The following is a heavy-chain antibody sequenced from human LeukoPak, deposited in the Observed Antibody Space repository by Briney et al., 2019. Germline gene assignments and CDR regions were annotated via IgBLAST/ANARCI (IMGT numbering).Heavy chain of an antibody. Sequence: SETLSLTCTVSGGSISSHYWSWIRQPPGKGLEWIGYIYYSGSTNYNPSLKSRVTISVDTSKNQFSLKLSSVTAADTAVYYCARWDFGGATIRHFDYWGQGTLVTVSS. CDR3: ARWDFGGATIRHFDY. V-gene: IGHV4-59*08. J-gene: IGHJ4*02. D-gene: IGHD1-26*01. CDR1: GGSISSHY. CDR2: IYYSGST.